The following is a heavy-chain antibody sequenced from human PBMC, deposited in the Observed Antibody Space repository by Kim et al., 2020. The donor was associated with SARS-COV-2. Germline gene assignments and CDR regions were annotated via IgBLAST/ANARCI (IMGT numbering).Heavy chain of an antibody. CDR3: ARGYDVDTAMVERNFDY. V-gene: IGHV3-21*01. Sequence: VKGRFTISRDNAKTSLYLQMNSLRAEDTAVYYCARGYDVDTAMVERNFDYWGQGTLVTVSS. D-gene: IGHD5-18*01. J-gene: IGHJ4*02.